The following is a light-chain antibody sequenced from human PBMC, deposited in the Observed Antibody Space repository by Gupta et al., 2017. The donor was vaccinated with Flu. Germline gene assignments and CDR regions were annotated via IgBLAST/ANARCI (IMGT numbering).Light chain of an antibody. J-gene: IGLJ3*02. V-gene: IGLV1-44*01. CDR3: AAWHDSLNGWV. CDR2: SNN. CDR1: RSNIGRNT. Sequence: QSVLTQPPSASGTPGQRVTISCSGSRSNIGRNTVNWYQQLPGTAPKLLIYSNNQRPSGVPDRFSGSKSGTSASLAISGLQSEDEADFYCAAWHDSLNGWVFGGGTKLTVL.